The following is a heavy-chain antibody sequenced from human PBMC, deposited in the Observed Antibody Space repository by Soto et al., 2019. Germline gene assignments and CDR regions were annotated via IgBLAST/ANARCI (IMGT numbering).Heavy chain of an antibody. CDR1: GGTFSSYA. CDR3: AREESSSDPGGY. CDR2: IIPIFGTA. J-gene: IGHJ4*02. Sequence: AASVKVSCKASGGTFSSYAISWVRQAPGQGLEWMGGIIPIFGTANYAQKFQGRVTITADESTSTAYMELSSLRSEDTAVYYCAREESSSDPGGYWGQGTQVTVSS. V-gene: IGHV1-69*13. D-gene: IGHD6-6*01.